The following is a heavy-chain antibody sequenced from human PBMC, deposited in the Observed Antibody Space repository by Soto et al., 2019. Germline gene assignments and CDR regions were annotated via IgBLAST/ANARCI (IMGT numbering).Heavy chain of an antibody. CDR3: ARRIGYCSGGSCDLFDY. D-gene: IGHD2-15*01. CDR2: IYYSGST. Sequence: ASETLSLTCTVSGGSISSGGYYWSWIRQHPGKGLEWIGYIYYSGSTYYNPSLKSRVTISVDTSKNQFSLKLSSVTAADTAVYYCARRIGYCSGGSCDLFDYWGQGTLVTVSS. J-gene: IGHJ4*02. V-gene: IGHV4-31*03. CDR1: GGSISSGGYY.